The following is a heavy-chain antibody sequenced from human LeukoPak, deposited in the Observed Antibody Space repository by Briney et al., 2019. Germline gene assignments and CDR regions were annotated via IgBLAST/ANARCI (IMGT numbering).Heavy chain of an antibody. CDR3: ARDNYDSGGRGAFDI. J-gene: IGHJ3*02. V-gene: IGHV1-18*01. CDR2: ISAYNGNT. D-gene: IGHD3-22*01. CDR1: GGTFSSYA. Sequence: ASVKVSCKASGGTFSSYAISWVRQAPGQGLEWMGWISAYNGNTNYAQKLQGRVTMTTDTSTSTAYMELRSLRSDDTAVYYCARDNYDSGGRGAFDIWGQGTMVTVSS.